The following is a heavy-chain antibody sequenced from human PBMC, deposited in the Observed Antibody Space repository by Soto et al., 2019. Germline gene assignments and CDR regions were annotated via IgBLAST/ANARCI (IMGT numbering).Heavy chain of an antibody. CDR1: GYTFTSYY. Sequence: ASVKVSCKASGYTFTSYYMHWVRQAPGQGLEWMGIINPSGGSTNYAQKFQGRVTMTRDTSTSTVYMELSSLRSEDTAVYYCAREWYACYRGCRGRRAAPDDWGQGTLVTVS. CDR3: AREWYACYRGCRGRRAAPDD. CDR2: INPSGGST. D-gene: IGHD6-6*01. J-gene: IGHJ4*02. V-gene: IGHV1-46*01.